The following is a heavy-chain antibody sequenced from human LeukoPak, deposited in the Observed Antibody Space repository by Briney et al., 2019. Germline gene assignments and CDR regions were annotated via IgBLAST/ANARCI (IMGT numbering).Heavy chain of an antibody. CDR2: IIPIFGTA. V-gene: IGHV1-69*05. CDR3: ARDMDSSGYYYPFDY. Sequence: ASVKVSCKASGYTFTSYGISWVRQAPGQGLEGMGGIIPIFGTANYAQKFQGRVTITTDESTSTAYMELSSLRSEDTAVYYCARDMDSSGYYYPFDYWGQGTLVTVSS. CDR1: GYTFTSYG. J-gene: IGHJ4*02. D-gene: IGHD3-22*01.